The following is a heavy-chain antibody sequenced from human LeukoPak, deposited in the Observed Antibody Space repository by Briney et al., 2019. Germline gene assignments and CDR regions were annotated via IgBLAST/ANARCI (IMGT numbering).Heavy chain of an antibody. CDR2: FDPEDGET. V-gene: IGHV1-24*01. CDR1: GYTLTELS. J-gene: IGHJ4*02. Sequence: ASVKVSCKVSGYTLTELSMHWVRQAPGKGLEWMGGFDPEDGETIYAQKFQGRVTMTEDTSTDTAYMELSSLRSVDTAVYYCATDPGDTAMEGYWGQGTLVTVSS. D-gene: IGHD5-18*01. CDR3: ATDPGDTAMEGY.